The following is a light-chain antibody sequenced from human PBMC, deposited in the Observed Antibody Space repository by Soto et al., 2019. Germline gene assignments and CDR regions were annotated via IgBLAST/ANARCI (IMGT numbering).Light chain of an antibody. CDR2: GAS. V-gene: IGKV3-20*01. CDR3: QQYDNSPIT. Sequence: EFVLTQSPGTLSLSPGERATLSCRASQSVSSSSITWYQQKPGQAPRLLIYGASSRATGIPDRFSGTGSETDFTLTISRLEPEDFAVYYCQQYDNSPITFGQGTRLEIK. CDR1: QSVSSSS. J-gene: IGKJ5*01.